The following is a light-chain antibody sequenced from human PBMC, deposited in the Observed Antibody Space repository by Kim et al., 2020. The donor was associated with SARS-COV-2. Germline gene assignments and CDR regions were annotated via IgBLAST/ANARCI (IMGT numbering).Light chain of an antibody. V-gene: IGKV1-27*01. CDR2: AAS. Sequence: SASVGDRVTITGRESQGISSFLALYQQKPGKLPKLLISAASSLRSGVPARFSGGGSGTDFTLTISSLQPEDVATYYCQKYNSAPYTFGQGTKLEI. J-gene: IGKJ2*01. CDR3: QKYNSAPYT. CDR1: QGISSF.